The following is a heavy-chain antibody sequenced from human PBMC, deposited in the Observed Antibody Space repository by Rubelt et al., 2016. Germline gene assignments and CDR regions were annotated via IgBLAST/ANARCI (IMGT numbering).Heavy chain of an antibody. D-gene: IGHD3-22*01. CDR3: ARYGGYDSSGYAY. Sequence: QVQLQESGPGLVKPSGTLSLTCAVSGGSISSSNWWSWVRQPPGKGLEWIGEIYHSGSTNYNPSLSGWVTISLDKSKNQLSLRLSSVTAADTAVYYCARYGGYDSSGYAYWGQGTLVTVSS. J-gene: IGHJ4*02. V-gene: IGHV4-4*02. CDR1: GGSISSSNW. CDR2: IYHSGST.